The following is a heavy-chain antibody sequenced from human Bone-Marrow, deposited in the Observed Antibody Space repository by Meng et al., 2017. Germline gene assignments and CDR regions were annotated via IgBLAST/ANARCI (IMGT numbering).Heavy chain of an antibody. CDR3: ARDGRTYGSNWDPINWFDP. V-gene: IGHV4-4*02. CDR1: GGAIRSSHW. CDR2: IYHSGST. D-gene: IGHD6-13*01. J-gene: IGHJ5*02. Sequence: VRLQESGPGLVKHSGTLSLTCAVPGGAIRSSHWWSWIRQPPGKGLEWIGEIYHSGSTNYNPSLKMRVTISVEKSNNQFSLKLNSVSVAYTAVYDCARDGRTYGSNWDPINWFDPWGQGTLVTVSS.